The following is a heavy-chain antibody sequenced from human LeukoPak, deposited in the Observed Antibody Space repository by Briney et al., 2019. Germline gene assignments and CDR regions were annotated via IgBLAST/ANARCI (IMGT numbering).Heavy chain of an antibody. CDR3: ARGMKYSTGWYYMDV. CDR2: IYSGGST. V-gene: IGHV3-53*01. Sequence: GGSLRLSCAASGFSVSTNYMNWVRQAPGKGLEWVSVIYSGGSTYYADSVKGRFTISRDNSKNTLYLQMNSLRAEDTAVYYCARGMKYSTGWYYMDVWGKGTTVTISS. CDR1: GFSVSTNY. J-gene: IGHJ6*03. D-gene: IGHD6-19*01.